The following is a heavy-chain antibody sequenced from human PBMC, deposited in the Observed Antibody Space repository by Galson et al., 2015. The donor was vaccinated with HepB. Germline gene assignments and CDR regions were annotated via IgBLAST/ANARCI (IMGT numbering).Heavy chain of an antibody. CDR2: MNSQNGAT. CDR1: GYTFTAYY. J-gene: IGHJ5*02. CDR3: ARSGTGWAANWLDP. D-gene: IGHD6-19*01. V-gene: IGHV1-2*02. Sequence: SVKVSCKASGYTFTAYYMHWVRQAPGQGLEWVGWMNSQNGATTYAQKFQGRVTMTSDTSINTAYMDLIGPRSDDTALYFCARSGTGWAANWLDPWGPGTLVTVSS.